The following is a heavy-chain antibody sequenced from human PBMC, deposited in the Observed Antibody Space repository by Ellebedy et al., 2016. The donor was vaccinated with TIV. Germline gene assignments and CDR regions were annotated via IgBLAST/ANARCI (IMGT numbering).Heavy chain of an antibody. J-gene: IGHJ4*02. V-gene: IGHV3-53*01. CDR1: GFTVNNNY. CDR2: IYSGGDR. Sequence: GESLKISCAASGFTVNNNYMRWFRQAPGKGLEWVSPIYSGGDRYYADSVKGRFTISRDNSNNTVYLQMNSLRVEDTAVYYCARDRHCVGGRCYSVWGQGTLVTVSS. CDR3: ARDRHCVGGRCYSV. D-gene: IGHD2-15*01.